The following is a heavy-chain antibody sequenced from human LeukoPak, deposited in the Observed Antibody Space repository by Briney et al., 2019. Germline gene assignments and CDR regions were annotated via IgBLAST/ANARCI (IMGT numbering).Heavy chain of an antibody. D-gene: IGHD3-10*01. CDR3: ARGRWFGELVNGDYFDY. CDR1: GFTFSSYS. J-gene: IGHJ4*02. V-gene: IGHV3-21*01. CDR2: ISSSSSYI. Sequence: PGGSLRLSCAASGFTFSSYSMNWVRQAPGKGLEWVSSISSSSSYIYYADSVKGRFTISRDNAKNSLYLQMNSLRAGDTAVYYCARGRWFGELVNGDYFDYWGQGTLVTVSS.